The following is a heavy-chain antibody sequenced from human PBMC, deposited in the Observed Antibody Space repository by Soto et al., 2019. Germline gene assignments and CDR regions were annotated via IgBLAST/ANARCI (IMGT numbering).Heavy chain of an antibody. CDR3: ARNPQIQLWSYYYYYYGMDV. CDR2: IWYDGSNK. Sequence: GGSLRLSCAASGFTFSSYGMHWVRQAPGKGLEWVAVIWYDGSNKYYADSVKGRFTISRDNSKNTLYLQMNSLRAEDTAVYYCARNPQIQLWSYYYYYYGMDVWGQGTTVTVSS. J-gene: IGHJ6*02. V-gene: IGHV3-33*01. CDR1: GFTFSSYG. D-gene: IGHD5-18*01.